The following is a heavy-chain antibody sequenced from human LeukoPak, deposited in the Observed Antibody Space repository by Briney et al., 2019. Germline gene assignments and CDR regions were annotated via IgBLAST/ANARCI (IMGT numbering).Heavy chain of an antibody. J-gene: IGHJ6*03. CDR3: TLQRGSYYSDYYYYMDV. Sequence: GGSLRLSCAASGFTFSSYGMHWVRQAPGKGLEWVAFIRDDGSNKYYADSVKGRFTISRDNSKNTLYLQMYSLRAEDTAAYYCTLQRGSYYSDYYYYMDVWGKGTTVTVSS. CDR1: GFTFSSYG. V-gene: IGHV3-30*02. D-gene: IGHD1-26*01. CDR2: IRDDGSNK.